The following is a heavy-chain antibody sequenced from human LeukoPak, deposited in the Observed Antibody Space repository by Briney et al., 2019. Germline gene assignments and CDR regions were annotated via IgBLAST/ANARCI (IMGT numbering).Heavy chain of an antibody. D-gene: IGHD3-22*01. Sequence: ASVKVSCKASGYTFTSYAISWVRQAPGQGLEWMGWISAYNGNTNYAQKIQGRVTMTTETSTSTAYMELRSLRSDDTAVYYCARSDRSGFYFDDYWGQGTLVTVSS. J-gene: IGHJ4*02. CDR3: ARSDRSGFYFDDY. CDR1: GYTFTSYA. CDR2: ISAYNGNT. V-gene: IGHV1-18*01.